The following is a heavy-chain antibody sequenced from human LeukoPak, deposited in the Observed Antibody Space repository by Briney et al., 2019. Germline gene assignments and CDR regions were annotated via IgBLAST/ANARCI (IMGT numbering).Heavy chain of an antibody. J-gene: IGHJ4*02. CDR3: AKDYSSRPRFYFDC. CDR2: ISGSAGIT. D-gene: IGHD6-13*01. CDR1: GLTFNNYA. Sequence: GGSLRLSCAASGLTFNNYAMTWVRQAPGKGLEWASTISGSAGITYYADSVKGRFTISRDNSKNTLYLQMNSLRAEDTALYYCAKDYSSRPRFYFDCWGQGTLVTVSS. V-gene: IGHV3-23*01.